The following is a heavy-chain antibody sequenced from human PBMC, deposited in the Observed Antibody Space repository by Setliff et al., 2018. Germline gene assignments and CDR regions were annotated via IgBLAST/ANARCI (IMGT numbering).Heavy chain of an antibody. D-gene: IGHD3-3*01. CDR3: RFWSGYYENDY. J-gene: IGHJ4*02. CDR1: GGSFSNYY. V-gene: IGHV4-34*01. CDR2: INHSGST. Sequence: SETLSLTCTVYGGSFSNYYWSWIRQPAGKGLEWIGEINHSGSTNYNSSLTSRVTISVDTSKNQFSLELSSVTAADTAVYYCRFWSGYYENDYWGQGTLVTVSS.